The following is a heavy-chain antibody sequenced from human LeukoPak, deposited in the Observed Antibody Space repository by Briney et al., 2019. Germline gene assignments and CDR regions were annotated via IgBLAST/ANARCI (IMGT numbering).Heavy chain of an antibody. CDR3: ARDGSTMVRGVISGFGDY. CDR1: GFTFSSYR. V-gene: IGHV3-21*01. CDR2: ISSSSSYI. J-gene: IGHJ4*02. Sequence: GGSLRLSCAASGFTFSSYRMTWVRQAPGKGLEWVSSISSSSSYIYYADSVKGRFTISRDNAKNSLYLQMNSLRAEDTAVYYCARDGSTMVRGVISGFGDYWGQGTLVTVSS. D-gene: IGHD3-10*01.